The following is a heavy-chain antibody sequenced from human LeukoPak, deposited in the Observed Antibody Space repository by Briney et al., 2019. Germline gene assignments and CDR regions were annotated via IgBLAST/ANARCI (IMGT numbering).Heavy chain of an antibody. Sequence: GGSLRLSCAASGFAFSSYGMHWVRQAPGKWLEWVAVISYDGSNKYYADSVKGRFTISRDNSKNTLYLQMNSLRAEDTAVYYCAKDRRQESGSFSGFDYWGQGTLVTVSS. J-gene: IGHJ4*02. V-gene: IGHV3-30*18. CDR3: AKDRRQESGSFSGFDY. D-gene: IGHD3-10*01. CDR2: ISYDGSNK. CDR1: GFAFSSYG.